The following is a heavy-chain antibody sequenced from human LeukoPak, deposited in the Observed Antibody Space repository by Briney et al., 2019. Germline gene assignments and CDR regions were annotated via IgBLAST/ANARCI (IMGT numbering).Heavy chain of an antibody. CDR3: ARDHLLDWYYYYMDV. Sequence: GGSLRLSCAASGFTFSSYEMNWVRQAPGKGLEWDSYISSSGSTIYYADSVKGRFTISRDNAKNSLYLQMNSLGAEDTALYYCARDHLLDWYYYYMDVWGKGTTATVSS. V-gene: IGHV3-48*03. D-gene: IGHD3/OR15-3a*01. CDR2: ISSSGSTI. CDR1: GFTFSSYE. J-gene: IGHJ6*03.